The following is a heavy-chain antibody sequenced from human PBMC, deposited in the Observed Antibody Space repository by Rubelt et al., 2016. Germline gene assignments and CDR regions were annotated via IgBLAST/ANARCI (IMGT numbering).Heavy chain of an antibody. Sequence: PGGSLRLSCAASGFTFSTYGMTWVRQAPGKGLEWASAISGSGGSTYYADSVKGRFTISRDNSKNTLYLQMNSLRAEDTAVYYCANDRWELRNGGWFDPWGQGTLVTVFS. J-gene: IGHJ5*02. D-gene: IGHD1-26*01. CDR3: ANDRWELRNGGWFDP. CDR1: GFTFSTYG. CDR2: ISGSGGST. V-gene: IGHV3-23*01.